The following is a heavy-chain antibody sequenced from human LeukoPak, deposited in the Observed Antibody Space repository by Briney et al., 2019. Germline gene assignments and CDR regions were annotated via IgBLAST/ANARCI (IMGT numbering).Heavy chain of an antibody. CDR3: ARVVVVPAAMEGAFDY. J-gene: IGHJ4*02. Sequence: GESLKISCKGSGYSFTSYWIGWVRQMPGKGLEWMGIIYPGDSDTRYSPSFQGQVTISADKSISTAYLQWSSLKASDTAMYYCARVVVVPAAMEGAFDYWGQGTLVTVSS. CDR1: GYSFTSYW. D-gene: IGHD2-2*01. V-gene: IGHV5-51*01. CDR2: IYPGDSDT.